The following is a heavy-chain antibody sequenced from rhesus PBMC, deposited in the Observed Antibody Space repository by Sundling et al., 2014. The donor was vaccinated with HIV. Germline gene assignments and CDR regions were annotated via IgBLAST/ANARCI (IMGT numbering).Heavy chain of an antibody. CDR1: GASISSYW. CDR3: AMRHNWNYWGRDGLDS. D-gene: IGHD1-26*01. V-gene: IGHV4-80*01. J-gene: IGHJ6*01. CDR2: INGNSGST. Sequence: QVQLQESGPGLVKPSEPLSLTCTVSGASISSYWWSWIRQSPGKGLEWIGEINGNSGSTNYNPSLKRRVTISRDTSKNQLSLKLNSVTAADTAMYYCAMRHNWNYWGRDGLDSWGQGVVVTVSS.